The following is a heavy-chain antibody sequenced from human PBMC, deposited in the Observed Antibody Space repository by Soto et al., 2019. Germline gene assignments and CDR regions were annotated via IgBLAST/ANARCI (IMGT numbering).Heavy chain of an antibody. CDR1: GFTFSSYS. Sequence: GGSLRLSRAASGFTFSSYSMNWVRQAPGKGLEWVSSISSGSSYIYYADSVKGRFTISRDNAKNSLYLQMNSLRAEDTAVYYCARGKGMDVWGQGTTVTVSS. J-gene: IGHJ6*02. V-gene: IGHV3-21*01. CDR2: ISSGSSYI. CDR3: ARGKGMDV.